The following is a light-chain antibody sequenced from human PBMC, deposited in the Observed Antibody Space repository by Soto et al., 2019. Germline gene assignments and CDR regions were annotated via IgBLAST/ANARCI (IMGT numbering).Light chain of an antibody. CDR2: GVS. V-gene: IGLV2-8*01. CDR3: TSYTSSSTYV. CDR1: SSDIGAYNF. Sequence: QSALTQPPSASGSPGQSVSISCTGTSSDIGAYNFVSWYQQHPGKAPRLMIYGVSKRPSGVPDRFSGSKSGNTASLTVSGLQTEDEAEYYCTSYTSSSTYVFGTGTKVTVL. J-gene: IGLJ1*01.